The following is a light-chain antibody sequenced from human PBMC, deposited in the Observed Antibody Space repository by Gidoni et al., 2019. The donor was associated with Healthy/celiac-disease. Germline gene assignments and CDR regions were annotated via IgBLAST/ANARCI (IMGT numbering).Light chain of an antibody. CDR1: QSISSY. CDR2: AAS. Sequence: DIQMTQSPSSLSASVGDRVTITCRASQSISSYLNWYQQKPGKAPKLLIYAASSLQSGVTSRFSGSGSGTDFTLTISSLQPEDFATYYCQQSYRTPLTVGGGTKVEIK. CDR3: QQSYRTPLT. J-gene: IGKJ4*01. V-gene: IGKV1-39*01.